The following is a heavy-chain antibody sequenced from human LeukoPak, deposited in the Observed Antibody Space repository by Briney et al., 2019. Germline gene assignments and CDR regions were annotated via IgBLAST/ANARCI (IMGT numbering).Heavy chain of an antibody. CDR2: ISSSGGDT. V-gene: IGHV3-23*01. CDR1: GFTFSSYS. Sequence: GGSLRLSCAASGFTFSSYSMTWARQAPGKGLEWVSAISSSGGDTYYADSVKGRFTISRDNSKNTLYLQMNSLRAEDTALYYCAKGCFGDSSRYRGACDLWGGGPMLTVSS. D-gene: IGHD2-2*01. CDR3: AKGCFGDSSRYRGACDL. J-gene: IGHJ3*01.